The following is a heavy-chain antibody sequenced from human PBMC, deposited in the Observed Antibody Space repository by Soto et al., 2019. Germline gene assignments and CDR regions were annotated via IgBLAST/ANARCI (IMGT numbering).Heavy chain of an antibody. Sequence: PSETRSLTCSVSGIPISSYYWGWFRLPPGQGLQWVGYIYYTGTTSYNPSLKGRVTVSLDTSKKQFSLKLRSVTAADTAVYYCARRIVATETFDYWGQGTLVTVSS. V-gene: IGHV4-59*08. CDR3: ARRIVATETFDY. CDR1: GIPISSYY. J-gene: IGHJ4*02. D-gene: IGHD5-12*01. CDR2: IYYTGTT.